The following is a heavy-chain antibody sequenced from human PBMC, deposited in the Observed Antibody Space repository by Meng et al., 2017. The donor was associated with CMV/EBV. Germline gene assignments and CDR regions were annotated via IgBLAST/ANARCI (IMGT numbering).Heavy chain of an antibody. CDR3: GSFKQQVGGIYWHLDL. V-gene: IGHV3-66*02. Sequence: GESLKISCAASGFSVSRNDMSWVRQAPGKGLEWVSIILGGGNTYYADSVKGRFIISRDNSRNTLYLQMNSLRTEDTALYYCGSFKQQVGGIYWHLDLWGRGTLVTVSS. J-gene: IGHJ2*01. D-gene: IGHD1/OR15-1a*01. CDR2: ILGGGNT. CDR1: GFSVSRND.